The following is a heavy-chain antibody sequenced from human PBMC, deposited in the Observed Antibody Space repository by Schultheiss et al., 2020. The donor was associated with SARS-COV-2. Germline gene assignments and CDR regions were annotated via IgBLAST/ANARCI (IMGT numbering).Heavy chain of an antibody. V-gene: IGHV4-38-2*02. J-gene: IGHJ4*02. CDR1: GYSLSSGFY. CDR2: IYHTGST. Sequence: SETLSLTCTVSGYSLSSGFYWGWIRQPPGKGLEWIGTIYHTGSTYYNPSLKSRVTISVDTSKNQFSLKLSSVTAADTAVYYCVKEEGHGPNNFDYWGQGTLVTVSS. CDR3: VKEEGHGPNNFDY. D-gene: IGHD2/OR15-2a*01.